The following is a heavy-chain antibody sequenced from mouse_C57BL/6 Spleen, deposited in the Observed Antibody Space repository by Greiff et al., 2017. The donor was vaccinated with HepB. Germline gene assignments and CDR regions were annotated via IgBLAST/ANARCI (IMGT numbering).Heavy chain of an antibody. CDR2: IDPENGDT. CDR1: GFNIKDDY. Sequence: EVQLQESGAELVRPGASVKLSCTASGFNIKDDYMHWVKQRPEQGLEWIGWIDPENGDTEYASKFQGKATITADTSSNTAYLQLSSLTSEDTAVYYCTTGLRWYFDVWGTGTTVTVSS. CDR3: TTGLRWYFDV. D-gene: IGHD3-1*01. J-gene: IGHJ1*03. V-gene: IGHV14-4*01.